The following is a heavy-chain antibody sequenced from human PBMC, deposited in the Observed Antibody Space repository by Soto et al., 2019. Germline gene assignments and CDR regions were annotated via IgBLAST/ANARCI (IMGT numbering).Heavy chain of an antibody. Sequence: GGSLRLSCAASGFTFSSYWMHWVRQAPGKGLVWVSRINSDGSSTSYADSVKGRFTISRDNAKNTLYLQMNSLRAEDTAVYYCAREWDSSDLDIWGQGTMVTVSS. D-gene: IGHD3-22*01. CDR1: GFTFSSYW. CDR2: INSDGSST. CDR3: AREWDSSDLDI. J-gene: IGHJ3*02. V-gene: IGHV3-74*01.